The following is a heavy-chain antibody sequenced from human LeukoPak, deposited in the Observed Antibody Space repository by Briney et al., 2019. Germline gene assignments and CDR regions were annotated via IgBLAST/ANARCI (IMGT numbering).Heavy chain of an antibody. CDR2: IKTDGTIT. D-gene: IGHD3-16*01. J-gene: IGHJ4*02. V-gene: IGHV3-74*01. Sequence: GGSLRLSCAVSGFTFSNHWMYCVRQVPGKGLVCVSAIKTDGTITNYADSVKGRFTISRDNAKNTLYLQMNGLRAEDTAIHYCVTTWGDYWGQGTLVTVS. CDR3: VTTWGDY. CDR1: GFTFSNHW.